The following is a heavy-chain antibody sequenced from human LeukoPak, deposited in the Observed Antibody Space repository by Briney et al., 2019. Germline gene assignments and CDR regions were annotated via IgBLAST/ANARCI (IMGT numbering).Heavy chain of an antibody. CDR3: ARDTRLMYYFDF. D-gene: IGHD2-2*01. Sequence: SGGSLRLSCAASGFTFCNYAMTWVRQAPGRGLEWISTITRFTGTTYYADSVKGRFTISRGDSNNTLYLQMNNLRAGDTAVYYCARDTRLMYYFDFWGQGALVTVSS. V-gene: IGHV3-23*01. CDR2: ITRFTGTT. CDR1: GFTFCNYA. J-gene: IGHJ4*02.